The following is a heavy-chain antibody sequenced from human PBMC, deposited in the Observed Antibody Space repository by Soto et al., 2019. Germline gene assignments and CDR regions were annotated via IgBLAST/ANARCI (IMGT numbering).Heavy chain of an antibody. Sequence: QVQLQESGPGLVKPSQTLSLTCTVSGGSISSGGSYWSWIRQSPGKGLEWIGYIYYSGTTYYNPSLKSRVSISLDTSKNQFSLKLSSETAADTAIYYCAGGHCFSSSCSYLNLWGRGTLVTVSS. CDR3: AGGHCFSSSCSYLNL. J-gene: IGHJ2*01. V-gene: IGHV4-31*03. D-gene: IGHD2-2*01. CDR2: IYYSGTT. CDR1: GGSISSGGSY.